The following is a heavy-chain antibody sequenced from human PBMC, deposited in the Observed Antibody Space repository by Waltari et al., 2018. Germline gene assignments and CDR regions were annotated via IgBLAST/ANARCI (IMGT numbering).Heavy chain of an antibody. CDR2: ISGSGGST. Sequence: EVQLLESGGGLVQPGGSLRLSCAASGFTFSSYAMSWVSQAPGKGLEWVSAISGSGGSTYYADSVKGRFTISRDNSKNTLYLQMNSLRAEDTAVYYCAGRKMVNYYYYYGMDVWGQGTTVTVSS. D-gene: IGHD2-8*01. CDR3: AGRKMVNYYYYYGMDV. CDR1: GFTFSSYA. J-gene: IGHJ6*02. V-gene: IGHV3-23*01.